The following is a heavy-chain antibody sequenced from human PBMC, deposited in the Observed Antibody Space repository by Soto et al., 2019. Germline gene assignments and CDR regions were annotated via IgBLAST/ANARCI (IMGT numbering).Heavy chain of an antibody. V-gene: IGHV3-48*02. CDR1: GFTFSSYS. CDR3: ARAGYYYDSSGYSGHAFDI. CDR2: ISSSSSTI. D-gene: IGHD3-22*01. Sequence: GGSLRLSCAASGFTFSSYSMNWVRQAQGKGLEWVSYISSSSSTIYYADSVKGRFTISRDNAKNSLYLQMNSLRDEDTAVYYCARAGYYYDSSGYSGHAFDIWGQGTMVTVSS. J-gene: IGHJ3*02.